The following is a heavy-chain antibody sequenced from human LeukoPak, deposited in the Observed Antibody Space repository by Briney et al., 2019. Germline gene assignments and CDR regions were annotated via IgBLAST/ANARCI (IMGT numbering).Heavy chain of an antibody. Sequence: PGGSLRLSCAASGFTFSSYGMHWVRQAPGKGLEWVAVISYDVGKKYYADSVKGRFTISRDNSKNTLYLQMNSLRAEDTALYYCARDRTITYSSSWYWFDSWGQGTLVTVSS. CDR3: ARDRTITYSSSWYWFDS. CDR2: ISYDVGKK. D-gene: IGHD6-13*01. V-gene: IGHV3-30*03. J-gene: IGHJ5*01. CDR1: GFTFSSYG.